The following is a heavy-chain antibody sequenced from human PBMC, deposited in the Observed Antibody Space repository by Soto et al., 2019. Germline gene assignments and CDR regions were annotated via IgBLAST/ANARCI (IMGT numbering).Heavy chain of an antibody. CDR2: IIPIFGTA. V-gene: IGHV1-69*13. Sequence: SVKVSCKASGGPFSSYAISWVRQAPGQGLEWMGGIIPIFGTANYAQNSQGRVTITADESTSTAYMELSSLRSEDTAVYYCARDLRAAGRPGMDVWGQGTTVTVSS. D-gene: IGHD6-13*01. CDR3: ARDLRAAGRPGMDV. J-gene: IGHJ6*02. CDR1: GGPFSSYA.